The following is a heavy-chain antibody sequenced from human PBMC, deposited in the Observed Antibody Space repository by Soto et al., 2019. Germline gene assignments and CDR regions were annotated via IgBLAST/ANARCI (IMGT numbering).Heavy chain of an antibody. CDR2: INSDGSTT. J-gene: IGHJ2*01. Sequence: EVQLVESGGGLVQPGGSLRLSCAASGFTFSSYWMHWVRQAPGKVLVWVSRINSDGSTTSYADSVKGRFTISSDNAKNTLYLQMNSLTAEDPAVYYCARASTGINPHWYFDLWGRGTLVTVSS. V-gene: IGHV3-74*01. D-gene: IGHD3-10*01. CDR3: ARASTGINPHWYFDL. CDR1: GFTFSSYW.